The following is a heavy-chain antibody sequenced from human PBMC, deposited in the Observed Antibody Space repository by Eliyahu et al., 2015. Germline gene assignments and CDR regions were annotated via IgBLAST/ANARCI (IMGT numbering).Heavy chain of an antibody. V-gene: IGHV3-23*01. Sequence: EVQLLESGGGLVQPGGSLRLSCAASGFTFSSYAMSXVRQAPGKGLEWVSAISGSGGSTXYADSVKXRFTISRDNSKNTLYLQMNSLRAEDTAVYYCARGDILTGYLPFNWGQGTLVTVSS. CDR1: GFTFSSYA. J-gene: IGHJ4*02. CDR2: ISGSGGST. CDR3: ARGDILTGYLPFN. D-gene: IGHD3-9*01.